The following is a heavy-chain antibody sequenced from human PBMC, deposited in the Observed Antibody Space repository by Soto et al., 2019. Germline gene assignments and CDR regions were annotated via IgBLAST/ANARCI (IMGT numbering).Heavy chain of an antibody. Sequence: QVQLVQSGAEVKKPGSSVKVSCKASGGTFSSYAISWVRPAPGQGLEWMGGIIPILGTANYAQKFQGRVTITADKSTCTAYMGLSSLRSEDTAVYYCARGPFWSGPLLVVYFQHWGQGTLVTVSS. CDR3: ARGPFWSGPLLVVYFQH. D-gene: IGHD3-3*01. CDR2: IIPILGTA. CDR1: GGTFSSYA. J-gene: IGHJ1*01. V-gene: IGHV1-69*06.